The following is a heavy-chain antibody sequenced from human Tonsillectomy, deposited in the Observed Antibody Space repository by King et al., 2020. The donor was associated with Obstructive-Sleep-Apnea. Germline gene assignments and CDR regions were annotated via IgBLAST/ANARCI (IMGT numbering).Heavy chain of an antibody. J-gene: IGHJ4*02. CDR3: ARQFSYSSGGRDY. CDR1: VYSFTSYW. CDR2: IYPGASDT. D-gene: IGHD6-19*01. Sequence: VQLVESGAEVKKPGESLKIACKGSVYSFTSYWIGWVRQMHGKGLEWMGSIYPGASDTRYSPSFQGQVTISADKSISTAYLQWSSLKASDTAMYYCARQFSYSSGGRDYWGQGTLVTVSS. V-gene: IGHV5-51*01.